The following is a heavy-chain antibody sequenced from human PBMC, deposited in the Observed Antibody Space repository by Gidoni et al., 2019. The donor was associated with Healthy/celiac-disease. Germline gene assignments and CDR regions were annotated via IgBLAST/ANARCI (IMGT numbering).Heavy chain of an antibody. D-gene: IGHD5-18*01. Sequence: QVQLEQSGAEVKKPGSSVKVSCKASGGTFSSYTISWVRQAPGQGLEWMGRIIPILGIANYAQKFQGRVTITADKSTSTAYMELSSLRSEDTAVYYCARPSGGYSYDLDYWGQGTLVTVSS. CDR3: ARPSGGYSYDLDY. CDR2: IIPILGIA. J-gene: IGHJ4*02. CDR1: GGTFSSYT. V-gene: IGHV1-69*02.